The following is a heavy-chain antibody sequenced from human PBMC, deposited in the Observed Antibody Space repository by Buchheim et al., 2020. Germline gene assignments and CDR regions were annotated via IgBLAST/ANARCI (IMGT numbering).Heavy chain of an antibody. CDR3: ARTGALNAFDI. J-gene: IGHJ3*02. CDR1: GGSISSYY. CDR2: IYYSGST. D-gene: IGHD1-14*01. V-gene: IGHV4-59*01. Sequence: QVQLQESGPGLVKPSETLSLTCTVSGGSISSYYWSWIRQPPGKGLEWIGCIYYSGSTNYNPSLKSRVTISVDTSKNQFSLKLSSVTAADTAVYYCARTGALNAFDIWGQGT.